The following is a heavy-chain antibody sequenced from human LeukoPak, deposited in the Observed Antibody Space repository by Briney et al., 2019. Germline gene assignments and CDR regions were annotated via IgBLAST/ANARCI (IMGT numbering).Heavy chain of an antibody. Sequence: GGSLRLSCAASGFTFSSYWMSWVRQAPGKGLEWVANIKQDGSEKYYVDSVKGRFTISRDNAKNSLYLQMNSLRAEDAAVYYCARFWYGSGSYPYYFDYWGQGTLVTVSS. CDR1: GFTFSSYW. CDR2: IKQDGSEK. D-gene: IGHD3-10*01. J-gene: IGHJ4*02. CDR3: ARFWYGSGSYPYYFDY. V-gene: IGHV3-7*01.